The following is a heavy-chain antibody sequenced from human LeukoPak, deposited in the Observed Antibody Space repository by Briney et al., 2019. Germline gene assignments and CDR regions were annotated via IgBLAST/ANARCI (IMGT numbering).Heavy chain of an antibody. Sequence: PGGSLRLSCAASGFTFSSYGMHWVRQAPGKGLEWVAFIRYDGSNKYYADSVKGRFTISRDNSKNTLYLQMNSLRAEDTAVYYCAKGPTYYYDSRALDYWGQGTLVTVSS. CDR2: IRYDGSNK. J-gene: IGHJ4*02. CDR3: AKGPTYYYDSRALDY. D-gene: IGHD3-22*01. CDR1: GFTFSSYG. V-gene: IGHV3-30*02.